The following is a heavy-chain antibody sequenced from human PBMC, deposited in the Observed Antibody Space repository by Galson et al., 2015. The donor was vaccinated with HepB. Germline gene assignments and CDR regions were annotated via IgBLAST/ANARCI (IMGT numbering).Heavy chain of an antibody. V-gene: IGHV3-33*08. CDR1: GYTFSSYG. J-gene: IGHJ3*02. CDR3: ARGGAAADRGAFDI. CDR2: IWYDGSNK. D-gene: IGHD6-13*01. Sequence: SLRLSCAASGYTFSSYGMHWVRQAPGKGLEWVAVIWYDGSNKYYADSVKGRFTISRDNSKNTLYLQMNSLRAEDTAVYYCARGGAAADRGAFDIRGQGTMVTVSS.